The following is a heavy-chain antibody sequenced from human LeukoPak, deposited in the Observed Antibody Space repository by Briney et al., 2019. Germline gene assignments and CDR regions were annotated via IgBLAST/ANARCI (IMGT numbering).Heavy chain of an antibody. CDR2: IWYDGSNK. CDR1: GFTFSSYG. J-gene: IGHJ5*02. V-gene: IGHV3-33*01. D-gene: IGHD3-3*01. CDR3: ARDEVGRLGSGVPWFDP. Sequence: GRSLRLSCAASGFTFSSYGMHWVRQAPGKGLEWVAVIWYDGSNKYYADSVKGRFTISRDNSKNTLCLQMNGLRAEDTAVYYCARDEVGRLGSGVPWFDPWGQGTLVTVSS.